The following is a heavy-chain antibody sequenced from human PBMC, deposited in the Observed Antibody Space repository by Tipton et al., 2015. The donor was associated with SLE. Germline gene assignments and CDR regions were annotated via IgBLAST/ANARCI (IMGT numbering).Heavy chain of an antibody. CDR3: ARFDYSNWDDY. D-gene: IGHD4-11*01. V-gene: IGHV4-31*02. CDR1: GDSINSDGYF. J-gene: IGHJ4*02. Sequence: LRLSCTVSGDSINSDGYFWTWIRQPPGKGLEWIGYIYYIGSTYYNPSLQSRLTMSVDTSRNQFSLKLTSVTAADTAVYFCARFDYSNWDDYWGQGTLVTVSS. CDR2: IYYIGST.